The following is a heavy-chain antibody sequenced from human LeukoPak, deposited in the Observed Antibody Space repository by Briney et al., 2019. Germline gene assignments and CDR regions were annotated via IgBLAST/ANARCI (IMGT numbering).Heavy chain of an antibody. CDR1: GFTFSSYA. CDR3: ARVIRNWNYAYFDY. D-gene: IGHD1-7*01. V-gene: IGHV4-34*01. Sequence: PGRSLRLSCAASGFTFSSYAMHWVRQPPGKGLEWIGEINHSGSTNYNPSLKSRVTISVDTSKNQFSLKLSSVTAADTAVYYCARVIRNWNYAYFDYWGQGTLVTVSS. CDR2: INHSGST. J-gene: IGHJ4*02.